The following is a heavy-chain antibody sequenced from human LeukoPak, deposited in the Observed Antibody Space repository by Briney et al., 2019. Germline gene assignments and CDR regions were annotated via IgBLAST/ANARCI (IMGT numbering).Heavy chain of an antibody. J-gene: IGHJ4*02. CDR3: ARRYCSSTSCYKSRYYDFWSGPNFDY. CDR2: IYPDDSDT. D-gene: IGHD2-2*02. V-gene: IGHV5-51*01. CDR1: GYSFTSYW. Sequence: GESLKISCKGSGYSFTSYWIGWVRQMPGKGLEWMRIIYPDDSDTRYSPSFQGQVTISADKSISTAYLQWSSLKASDTAMYYCARRYCSSTSCYKSRYYDFWSGPNFDYWGQGTLVTVSS.